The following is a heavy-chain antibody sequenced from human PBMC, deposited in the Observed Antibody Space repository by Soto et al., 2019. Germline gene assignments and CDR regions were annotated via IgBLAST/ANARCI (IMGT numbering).Heavy chain of an antibody. Sequence: GGSLTLPSSVSGFTFSRYWMHWVRQAPGKGLVWVSRISSDGSSTIYADSVKGRYTISRDNAKNTLHLQMNNLRAEDTAINYCTRGQGDSSGYYFLDDWGQGTLVTVSS. J-gene: IGHJ4*02. D-gene: IGHD3-22*01. CDR3: TRGQGDSSGYYFLDD. V-gene: IGHV3-74*01. CDR1: GFTFSRYW. CDR2: ISSDGSST.